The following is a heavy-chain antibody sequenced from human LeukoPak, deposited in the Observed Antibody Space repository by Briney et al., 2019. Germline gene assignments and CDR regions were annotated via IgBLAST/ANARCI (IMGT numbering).Heavy chain of an antibody. Sequence: GGSLRLSCAASGFIFDDYGMSWVRQVPGKGLEWVSGINWNGGSTGYADSVKGRFTISRDNAKNSLYLQMSSLRAEDTALYYCARRIVGATNWFDPWGQGTLVTVSS. CDR3: ARRIVGATNWFDP. CDR1: GFIFDDYG. CDR2: INWNGGST. D-gene: IGHD1-26*01. V-gene: IGHV3-20*04. J-gene: IGHJ5*02.